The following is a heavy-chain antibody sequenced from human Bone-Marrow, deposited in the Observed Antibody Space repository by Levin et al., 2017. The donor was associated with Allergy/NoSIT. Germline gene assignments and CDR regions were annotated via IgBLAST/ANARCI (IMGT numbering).Heavy chain of an antibody. CDR2: INNDESEK. V-gene: IGHV3-7*01. J-gene: IGHJ4*02. CDR1: GFIFTNYW. CDR3: ARREGSGWFNY. Sequence: QAGGSLRLSCEVSGFIFTNYWISWVRQAPGKGLQWVANINNDESEKYYVDSVKGRFSISRDNVKNSVFLQMNSLRVEDTAVYHCARREGSGWFNYWGQGTLVTVSS. D-gene: IGHD6-19*01.